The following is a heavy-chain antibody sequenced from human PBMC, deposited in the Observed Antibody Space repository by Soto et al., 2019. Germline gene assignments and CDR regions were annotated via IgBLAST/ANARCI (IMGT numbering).Heavy chain of an antibody. D-gene: IGHD2-2*01. CDR1: VFTFIGSA. Sequence: GWSLRLSCASSVFTFIGSAMHWIRQASGKGLEWVGRIRSKANSYATAYAASVKGRFTISRDDSKNTAYLQMNSLKTEDTAVYYCTRQTPYCSSTSCYEILYYYYGMDVWGQGTTVTVSS. CDR3: TRQTPYCSSTSCYEILYYYYGMDV. J-gene: IGHJ6*02. V-gene: IGHV3-73*01. CDR2: IRSKANSYAT.